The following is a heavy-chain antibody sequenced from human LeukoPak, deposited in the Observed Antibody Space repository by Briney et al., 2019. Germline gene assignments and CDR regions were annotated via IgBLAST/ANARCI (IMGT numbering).Heavy chain of an antibody. Sequence: ASVKVSCKASGYTFTSYYMHWVRQAPGQGLEWMGIINPSGGSTSYADSVKGRFTISRDNAKNTLYLQMSSLRAEDTAVYYCARGGDPVKYYAEYFQYWGQGTLVTVSS. CDR1: GYTFTSYY. J-gene: IGHJ1*01. D-gene: IGHD2-21*02. V-gene: IGHV1-46*01. CDR2: INPSGGST. CDR3: ARGGDPVKYYAEYFQY.